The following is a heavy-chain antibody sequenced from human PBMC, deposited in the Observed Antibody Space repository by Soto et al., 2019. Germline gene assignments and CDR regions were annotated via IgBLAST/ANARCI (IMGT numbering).Heavy chain of an antibody. Sequence: ASVKVSCKASGYTFTSYDINWVRQATGQGLEWMGWMNTNSGNTGYAQKFQGRVTMTRNTSISTAYMELSSLRSEDTAVYYCARGGNYDFWSGYYTDFDYWGQGTLVTVSS. J-gene: IGHJ4*02. CDR1: GYTFTSYD. CDR3: ARGGNYDFWSGYYTDFDY. D-gene: IGHD3-3*01. V-gene: IGHV1-8*01. CDR2: MNTNSGNT.